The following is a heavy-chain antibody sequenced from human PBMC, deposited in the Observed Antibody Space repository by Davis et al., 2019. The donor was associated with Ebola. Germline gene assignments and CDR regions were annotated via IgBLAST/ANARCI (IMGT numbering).Heavy chain of an antibody. V-gene: IGHV3-48*04. Sequence: GGSLRLSCAASGFTFSSYWMHWVRQAPGKGLEWISHISSSGDTIYYADSVKGRFAISRDNAKNSLYLQMNSLRADDTAVYYCATSRPWYFDYWGQGTLVTVSS. CDR3: ATSRPWYFDY. J-gene: IGHJ4*02. CDR1: GFTFSSYW. CDR2: ISSSGDTI.